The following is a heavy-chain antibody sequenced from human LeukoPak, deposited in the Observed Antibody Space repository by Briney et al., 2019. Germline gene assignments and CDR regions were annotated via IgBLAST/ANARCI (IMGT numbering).Heavy chain of an antibody. Sequence: SGPTLVKPTQTLTLTCTFSGFSLSTSGVGVGWIRQPPGKALEWLALMFWNDDKRYRPSLKSRVTITKDTSKNQVVLTMTNMDPVDTATYYCARTLLTGDAFDIWGQGTMVTVSS. V-gene: IGHV2-5*01. CDR2: MFWNDDK. CDR3: ARTLLTGDAFDI. D-gene: IGHD7-27*01. J-gene: IGHJ3*02. CDR1: GFSLSTSGVG.